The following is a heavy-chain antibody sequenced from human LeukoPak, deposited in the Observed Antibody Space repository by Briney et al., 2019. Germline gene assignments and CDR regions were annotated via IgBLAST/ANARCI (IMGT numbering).Heavy chain of an antibody. CDR3: AKGYNWNYLCAFDI. J-gene: IGHJ3*02. CDR2: TLYDGSNK. V-gene: IGHV3-30*18. D-gene: IGHD1-7*01. Sequence: PGGSLRLSCAAPGLTFSSYGMHWVRQAPGKGLEWVAGTLYDGSNKYYADSVKGRFTISRDNSKNTLYLEMISLRAEDTAMYYCAKGYNWNYLCAFDIWGQGTMVTVSS. CDR1: GLTFSSYG.